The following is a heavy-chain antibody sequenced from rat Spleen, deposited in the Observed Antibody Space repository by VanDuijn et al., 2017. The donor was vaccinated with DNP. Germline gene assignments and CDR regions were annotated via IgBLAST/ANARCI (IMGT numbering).Heavy chain of an antibody. J-gene: IGHJ3*01. CDR2: VTSSGDNT. CDR3: TRGAAAISTDWFAY. Sequence: EVQLVESGGGLVQPGRSLKLSCEVSGFTVSDYYMAWIRQVPGKGLEWVASVTSSGDNTYYPDSVKVRFTISRDNAKNTLYLQVNSLRSEDTATYYCTRGAAAISTDWFAYWGQGTLVTVSS. CDR1: GFTVSDYY. D-gene: IGHD1-2*01. V-gene: IGHV5-25*01.